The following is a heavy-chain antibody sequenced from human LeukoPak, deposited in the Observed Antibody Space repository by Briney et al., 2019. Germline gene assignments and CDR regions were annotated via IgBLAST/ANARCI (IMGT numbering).Heavy chain of an antibody. CDR3: ARDRLGSSYYYYGMDV. D-gene: IGHD6-13*01. Sequence: PSETLSLTCTVSGGSISSYYWSWIRQPPGKGLEWIGYIYYSGSTNYNPSLKSRVTISVDTSKNQFSLKLSSVTAADTAVYYCARDRLGSSYYYYGMDVWGQGTTVTVSS. CDR1: GGSISSYY. CDR2: IYYSGST. V-gene: IGHV4-59*01. J-gene: IGHJ6*02.